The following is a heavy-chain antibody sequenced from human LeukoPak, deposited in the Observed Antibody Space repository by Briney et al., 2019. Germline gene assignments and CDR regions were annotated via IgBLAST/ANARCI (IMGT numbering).Heavy chain of an antibody. J-gene: IGHJ2*01. D-gene: IGHD1-26*01. CDR1: GFTFSSYS. CDR2: ISSSSSTI. CDR3: ATTPWYSGSYALGYFDL. Sequence: GGSLRLSCAASGFTFSSYSMNWVRQAPGKGLEWVSYISSSSSTIYYADSVKGRFTISRDNAKNSLYLQMNSLRAEDTAVYYCATTPWYSGSYALGYFDLWGRGTLVTVSS. V-gene: IGHV3-48*01.